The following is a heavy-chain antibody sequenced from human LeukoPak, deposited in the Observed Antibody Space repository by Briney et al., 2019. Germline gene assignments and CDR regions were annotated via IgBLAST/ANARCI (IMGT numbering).Heavy chain of an antibody. CDR3: ARGGYYGSGNDFRFDP. J-gene: IGHJ5*02. D-gene: IGHD3-10*01. CDR1: GGSISSYY. V-gene: IGHV4-59*01. CDR2: IYYSGST. Sequence: SETLSLTCTVAGGSISSYYWSWIRQPPGKGLEWIGYIYYSGSTNYKPSLKSRVTISVDTSKNQFSLKLSSVTAADTAVYYCARGGYYGSGNDFRFDPWGQGTLVTVSS.